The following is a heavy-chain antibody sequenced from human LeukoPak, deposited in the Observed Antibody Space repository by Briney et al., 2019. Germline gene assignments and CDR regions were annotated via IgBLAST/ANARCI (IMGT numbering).Heavy chain of an antibody. CDR1: GLTLSRYW. J-gene: IGHJ4*02. D-gene: IGHD3-10*01. CDR3: ASYGSTFDY. CDR2: KSYDGSNK. V-gene: IGHV3-30*03. Sequence: GGSLRLSCAVSGLTLSRYWMTWVRQAPGKGLEWVAVKSYDGSNKYYADSVKGRFTISRDNSKNTLYLQMDSLRAEDTAVYYCASYGSTFDYWGQGTLVTVSS.